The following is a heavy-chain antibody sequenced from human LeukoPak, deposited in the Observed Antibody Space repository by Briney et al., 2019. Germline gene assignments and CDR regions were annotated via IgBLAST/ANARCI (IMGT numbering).Heavy chain of an antibody. V-gene: IGHV1-69*02. CDR1: GGTFNSYT. CDR2: IIPILGIA. Sequence: SVKVSCKASGGTFNSYTISWVRQAPGQGLEWMGRIIPILGIANYAQKFQGRVTITADKSTSTAYMERSSLRSEDTAVYYCATDSRGSYAFDIWGQGTMVTVSS. J-gene: IGHJ3*02. CDR3: ATDSRGSYAFDI. D-gene: IGHD3-22*01.